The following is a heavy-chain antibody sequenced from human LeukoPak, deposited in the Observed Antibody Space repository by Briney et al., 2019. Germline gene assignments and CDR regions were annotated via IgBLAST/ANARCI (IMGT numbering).Heavy chain of an antibody. CDR3: ARGIDSGGYQHKGFGP. V-gene: IGHV4-4*07. J-gene: IGHJ5*02. D-gene: IGHD3-22*01. Sequence: SETLSLTCTVSGGSISSYYWSWIRQPAGKGLEWIGRIYAGGRTNYNPSLKSRVTISVDTSKNQFSLRLSSVTAADTAVYYCARGIDSGGYQHKGFGPWGQGTLVTVSS. CDR1: GGSISSYY. CDR2: IYAGGRT.